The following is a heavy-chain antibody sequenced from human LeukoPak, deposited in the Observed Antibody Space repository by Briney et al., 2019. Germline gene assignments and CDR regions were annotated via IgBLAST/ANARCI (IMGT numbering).Heavy chain of an antibody. CDR2: IWYDGSNK. CDR3: ARDQNYYYGMDV. V-gene: IGHV3-33*01. Sequence: GGSLRLSCAASGFTFSSYGMHWVRQAPGKGLEWVAVIWYDGSNKYYADSVKGRFTISRDNSKNTLYLQMNSLRAEDTAVYHCARDQNYYYGMDVWGQGTTVTVSS. J-gene: IGHJ6*02. CDR1: GFTFSSYG.